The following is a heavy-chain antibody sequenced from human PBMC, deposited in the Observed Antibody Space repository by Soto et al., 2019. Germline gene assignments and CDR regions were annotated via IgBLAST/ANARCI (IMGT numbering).Heavy chain of an antibody. CDR2: TYYRSKWYN. Sequence: HSQTLSLTCAISWDSVSSNSAACNWIRQSPSRGLEWLGRTYYRSKWYNDYAVSVKSRITINPDTSKNQFSLQLNSVTPEDTAVYYCARHMRWFGEFTHYFDYWGQGTLVTVSS. CDR1: WDSVSSNSAA. J-gene: IGHJ4*02. V-gene: IGHV6-1*01. D-gene: IGHD3-10*01. CDR3: ARHMRWFGEFTHYFDY.